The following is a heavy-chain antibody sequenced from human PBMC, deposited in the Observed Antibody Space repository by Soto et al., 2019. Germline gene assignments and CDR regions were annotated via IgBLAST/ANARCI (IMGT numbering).Heavy chain of an antibody. V-gene: IGHV3-30-3*01. D-gene: IGHD3-10*01. CDR2: ISYDGSNK. CDR1: GFTFSSYA. J-gene: IGHJ4*02. CDR3: ASETYRGDDY. Sequence: GGSLRLSCAASGFTFSSYAMHWVRQAPGKGLEWVAVISYDGSNKYYADSVKGRFTISRDNSKNTLYLQMNSLRAEDAAVYYCASETYRGDDYWGQGTLVTVSS.